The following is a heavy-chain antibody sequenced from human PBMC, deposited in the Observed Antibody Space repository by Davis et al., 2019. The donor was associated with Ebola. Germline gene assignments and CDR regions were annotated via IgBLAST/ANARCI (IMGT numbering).Heavy chain of an antibody. V-gene: IGHV3-23*01. J-gene: IGHJ3*01. CDR2: IGLSADT. D-gene: IGHD6-19*01. CDR3: VKDTSTVWFDV. CDR1: GFVFSSYV. Sequence: GGSLRLSCAASGFVFSSYVISWVRRAPGKGLEWVSTIGLSADTYYADSVKGRFTISRDNSRNTLHLQMDSLRVEDTAIYYCVKDTSTVWFDVWGQGTTVTVSS.